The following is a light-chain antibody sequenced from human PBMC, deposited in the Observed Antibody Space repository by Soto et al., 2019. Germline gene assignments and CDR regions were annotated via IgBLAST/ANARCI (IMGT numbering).Light chain of an antibody. J-gene: IGKJ4*01. Sequence: SQMTQSPSSLSSSVGGRVTITCRASQSISSYLNWYQQKPGKAPKLLIYAASSLQSGVPSRFSGSGSGTDFTLTISSLQPEDFATYYCQQSYSTPLTLGGGIKVDIK. CDR3: QQSYSTPLT. CDR2: AAS. V-gene: IGKV1-39*01. CDR1: QSISSY.